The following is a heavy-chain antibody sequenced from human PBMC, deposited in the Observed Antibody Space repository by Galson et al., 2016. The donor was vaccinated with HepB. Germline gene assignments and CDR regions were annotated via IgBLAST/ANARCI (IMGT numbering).Heavy chain of an antibody. Sequence: TLSLTCTVSGGSISSANYYWSWIRQPAGKGLEWIGHIYRSGRTNYSPSLKSRVTISVDTSKNQFSLRLSSVTAADTAVYYCARDVDTASNWFDPWGQGTLVTVSS. J-gene: IGHJ5*02. D-gene: IGHD5-18*01. V-gene: IGHV4-61*09. CDR3: ARDVDTASNWFDP. CDR1: GGSISSANYY. CDR2: IYRSGRT.